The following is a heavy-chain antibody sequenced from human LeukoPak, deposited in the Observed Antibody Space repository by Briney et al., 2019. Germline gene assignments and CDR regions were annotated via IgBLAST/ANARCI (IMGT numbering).Heavy chain of an antibody. CDR1: GFTFDDHG. Sequence: PGGSLRLSCAASGFTFDDHGMSWVRQAPGKGLEWVSGINWNGGSTGYADSVKGRFTISRDNAKNSLYLQMNSLRAEDTALYYCARVALSGYSYGYYYYYYMDVWGKGTTVTVSS. V-gene: IGHV3-20*04. D-gene: IGHD5-18*01. CDR3: ARVALSGYSYGYYYYYYMDV. J-gene: IGHJ6*03. CDR2: INWNGGST.